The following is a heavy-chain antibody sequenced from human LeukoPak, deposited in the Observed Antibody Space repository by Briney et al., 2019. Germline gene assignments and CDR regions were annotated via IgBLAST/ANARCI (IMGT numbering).Heavy chain of an antibody. CDR3: AKLMPQPALLFFDQ. CDR2: VSGSGLYT. Sequence: GGSLRLSCAASGFTFSTYAMSWVRQAPGKGLEWIATVSGSGLYTYYADSVRGRFTISRDNSKDTFYLQMNSLRAEDTAVYYCAKLMPQPALLFFDQWGQGTLVTVSS. V-gene: IGHV3-23*01. CDR1: GFTFSTYA. D-gene: IGHD3-10*01. J-gene: IGHJ4*02.